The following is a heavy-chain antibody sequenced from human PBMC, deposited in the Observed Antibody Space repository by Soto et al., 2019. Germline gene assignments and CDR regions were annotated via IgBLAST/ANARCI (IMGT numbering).Heavy chain of an antibody. CDR2: LSSNGGTK. V-gene: IGHV3-64*01. D-gene: IGHD1-7*01. Sequence: EVQLAESGGGMVQPGGSLRLSCVASGFTFSSYDMHWVRQAPGKGLEYVSSLSSNGGTKYYGNSVKCRFTISRDNSKNTLYSQMGSLRAEDMAVYYCVRRVSGNYDYWGQGTLVTVSS. J-gene: IGHJ4*02. CDR1: GFTFSSYD. CDR3: VRRVSGNYDY.